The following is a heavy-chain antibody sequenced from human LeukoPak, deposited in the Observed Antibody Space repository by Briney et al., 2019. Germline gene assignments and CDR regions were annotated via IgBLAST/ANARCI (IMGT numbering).Heavy chain of an antibody. V-gene: IGHV4-34*01. J-gene: IGHJ4*02. CDR1: GGSFSGYY. CDR2: INHSGST. D-gene: IGHD4-11*01. Sequence: SETLSLTCAVYGGSFSGYYWSWIRQPPGKGLEWIGEINHSGSTNYNPSLKSRVTISVDTSKNQFSLKLSSVTAADTAVYYCAGSPPTVTRSYDYWGQGTLVTVSS. CDR3: AGSPPTVTRSYDY.